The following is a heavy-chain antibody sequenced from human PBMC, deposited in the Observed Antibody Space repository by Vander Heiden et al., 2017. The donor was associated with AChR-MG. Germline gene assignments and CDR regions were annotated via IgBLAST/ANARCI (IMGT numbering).Heavy chain of an antibody. D-gene: IGHD2-8*01. CDR2: ISYDGSNK. Sequence: QVQLVESGAGVVQPGRSLRLSCAAPGSTFSGYAMHWVRQAPGKGLEWVAVISYDGSNKYYADSVKGRFTISRDNSKNTLYLQMNSLRAEDTAVYYCARDPVYSGFGHPDRNWFDPWGQGTLVTVSS. CDR1: GSTFSGYA. J-gene: IGHJ5*02. V-gene: IGHV3-30-3*01. CDR3: ARDPVYSGFGHPDRNWFDP.